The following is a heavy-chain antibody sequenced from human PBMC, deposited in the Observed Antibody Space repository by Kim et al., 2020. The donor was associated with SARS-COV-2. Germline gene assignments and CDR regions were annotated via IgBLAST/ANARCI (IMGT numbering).Heavy chain of an antibody. Sequence: RFTISRDKSKNTLYLTMNSLRAEDTAVYYCAKDLAVSDYGSGSWAYFDYWGQGTLVTVSS. CDR3: AKDLAVSDYGSGSWAYFDY. V-gene: IGHV3-30*02. J-gene: IGHJ4*02. D-gene: IGHD3-10*01.